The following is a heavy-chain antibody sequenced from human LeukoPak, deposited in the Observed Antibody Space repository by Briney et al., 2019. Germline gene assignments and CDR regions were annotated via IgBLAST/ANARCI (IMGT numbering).Heavy chain of an antibody. Sequence: SETLSLTCTVSGGSISSYYWSWIRQPPGRGLEWIGYIHYSGSTNYNPSLKSRVTISVDTSKNQSSLKVSSVTAADTAVYYCARGGWYINYWGQGTLVTVSS. J-gene: IGHJ4*02. CDR1: GGSISSYY. CDR2: IHYSGST. CDR3: ARGGWYINY. D-gene: IGHD6-19*01. V-gene: IGHV4-59*01.